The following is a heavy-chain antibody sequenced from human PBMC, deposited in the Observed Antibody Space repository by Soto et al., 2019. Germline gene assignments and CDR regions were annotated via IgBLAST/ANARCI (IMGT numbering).Heavy chain of an antibody. CDR2: IFHSGRT. CDR3: AHRPIVGAAS. D-gene: IGHD1-26*01. Sequence: QVQLQESGPGLVKPSGTLSLTCAVFGGSISNSNWWTWVRQPPGKGLDWIGEIFHSGRTNYNSSLMGRVTISVDKANNQFSLKLSSVTAADTAVYYCAHRPIVGAASWGQGTLVTVSS. CDR1: GGSISNSNW. V-gene: IGHV4-4*02. J-gene: IGHJ4*02.